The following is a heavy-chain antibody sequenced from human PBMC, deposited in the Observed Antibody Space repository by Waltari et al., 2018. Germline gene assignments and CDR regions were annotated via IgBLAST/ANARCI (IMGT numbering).Heavy chain of an antibody. V-gene: IGHV3-23*01. D-gene: IGHD3-22*01. CDR1: VFIFNHYA. CDR2: INGYGDKT. J-gene: IGHJ5*02. Sequence: EVKLLESGGGLVEAGGSLRLTCAASVFIFNHYAINWVRQAPGKGLEWVSGINGYGDKTYYADSVKGRFTLSRDNSRNTLSLQMNSLRAEDTAVYYCAKAHFYDTSGYIEHWGQGTLVTVSS. CDR3: AKAHFYDTSGYIEH.